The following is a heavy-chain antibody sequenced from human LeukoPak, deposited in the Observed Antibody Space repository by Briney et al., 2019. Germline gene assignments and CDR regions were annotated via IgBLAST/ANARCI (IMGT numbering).Heavy chain of an antibody. J-gene: IGHJ4*02. CDR2: INPNSGGT. CDR1: GYTFTVYY. CDR3: ACSSDYYDSSGYYLGNY. Sequence: GASVTVSFTASGYTFTVYYMHWVRQAPGQGLEWVGWINPNSGGTNYAQKFQGRVTMTRDTSISTAYMELSRLRSDNTAVYYCACSSDYYDSSGYYLGNYWGQGTRVTVSS. V-gene: IGHV1-2*02. D-gene: IGHD3-22*01.